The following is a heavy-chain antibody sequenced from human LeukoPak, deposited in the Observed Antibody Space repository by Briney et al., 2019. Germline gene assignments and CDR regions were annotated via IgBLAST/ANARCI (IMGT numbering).Heavy chain of an antibody. D-gene: IGHD3-9*01. CDR3: ARGEFYFDRTGYEQYFDY. Sequence: PSETLSLTCTVSGGSISSYYWSWIRQPPGKGLEWIGYIYYSGSTNYNPSLKSRVTISVDTSKNQFSLRLSSVTAADTAVYFCARGEFYFDRTGYEQYFDYWGPGTLVTVSS. CDR1: GGSISSYY. J-gene: IGHJ4*02. V-gene: IGHV4-59*08. CDR2: IYYSGST.